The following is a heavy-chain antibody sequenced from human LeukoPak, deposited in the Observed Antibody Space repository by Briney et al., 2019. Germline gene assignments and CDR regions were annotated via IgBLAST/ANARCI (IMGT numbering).Heavy chain of an antibody. CDR2: INPSGGST. J-gene: IGHJ6*03. CDR1: GYTFTSYY. D-gene: IGHD2-15*01. V-gene: IGHV1-46*01. Sequence: GASVKVSCKASGYTFTSYYMHWVRQAPGQGLEWMGIINPSGGSTSYAQKFQGRVTMTRDTSTSTVYMELSSLRSEDTAVYYCARDRVVGAYYYYYMDVWGKGTTVTIS. CDR3: ARDRVVGAYYYYYMDV.